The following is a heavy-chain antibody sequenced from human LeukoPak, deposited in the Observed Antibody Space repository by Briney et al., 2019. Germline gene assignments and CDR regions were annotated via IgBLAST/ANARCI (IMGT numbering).Heavy chain of an antibody. V-gene: IGHV1-69*04. CDR2: IIPILGIA. CDR3: ARLNANTEGFDY. CDR1: GGTFSSYA. J-gene: IGHJ4*02. D-gene: IGHD2-2*01. Sequence: SVKVSCKASGGTFSSYAISWVRQAPGQGLEWMGRIIPILGIANYAQKFQGRVTITADKSTSTAYMELSSLRSEDTAVYYCARLNANTEGFDYWGQGTLVTVSS.